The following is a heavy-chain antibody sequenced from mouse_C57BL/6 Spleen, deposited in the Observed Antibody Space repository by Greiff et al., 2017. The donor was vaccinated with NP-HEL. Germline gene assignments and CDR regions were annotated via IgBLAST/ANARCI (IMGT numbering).Heavy chain of an antibody. J-gene: IGHJ2*01. CDR3: ARDTTGLDY. CDR1: GFTFSSYA. V-gene: IGHV5-4*01. Sequence: EVKLMESGGGLVKPGGSLKLSCAASGFTFSSYAMSWVRQTPEKRLEWVATISDGGSYTYYPDNVKGRFTISRDNAKNNLYLQMSHLKSEDTAMYYCARDTTGLDYWGQGTTLTVSS. CDR2: ISDGGSYT. D-gene: IGHD2-12*01.